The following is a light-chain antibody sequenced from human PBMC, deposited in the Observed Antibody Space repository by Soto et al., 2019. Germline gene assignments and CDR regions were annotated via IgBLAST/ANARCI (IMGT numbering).Light chain of an antibody. J-gene: IGKJ3*01. V-gene: IGKV3-11*01. Sequence: LTQSPAILSLSPGERATLSCTASQSADTYIAWYQQRPGQPPRLLIHDTSHRASGVPARFRGSGSGTDFTLTITSLEPEDFAVYFCQQRRNWVSFGPGTRL. CDR1: QSADTY. CDR3: QQRRNWVS. CDR2: DTS.